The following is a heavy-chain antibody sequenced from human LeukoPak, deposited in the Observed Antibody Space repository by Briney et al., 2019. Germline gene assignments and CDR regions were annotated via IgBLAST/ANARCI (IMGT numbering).Heavy chain of an antibody. J-gene: IGHJ5*02. Sequence: AETLCLTCTVSGCSISTYYWSWIRQPPGKGLEWIGYIYYSGSTNYNPSLKSRVTISVDTSKNQFSLKLSSVTAADTAVYYCARGSKYYGSGTWGQGTLVTVSS. CDR2: IYYSGST. D-gene: IGHD3-10*01. V-gene: IGHV4-59*01. CDR1: GCSISTYY. CDR3: ARGSKYYGSGT.